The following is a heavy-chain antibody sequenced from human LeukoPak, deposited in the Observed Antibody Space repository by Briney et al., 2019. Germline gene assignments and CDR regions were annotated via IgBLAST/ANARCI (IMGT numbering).Heavy chain of an antibody. CDR2: INTNTGNP. Sequence: VASVKVSCKASGYTFTSNALGWVRQAPGQGLEWMGWINTNTGNPTYAQGFTGRFVFSLDTSVSTAYLQISSLKAEDTAVYYCASTYSGYDLAIDYWGQGTLVTVSS. CDR3: ASTYSGYDLAIDY. CDR1: GYTFTSNA. J-gene: IGHJ4*02. D-gene: IGHD5-12*01. V-gene: IGHV7-4-1*02.